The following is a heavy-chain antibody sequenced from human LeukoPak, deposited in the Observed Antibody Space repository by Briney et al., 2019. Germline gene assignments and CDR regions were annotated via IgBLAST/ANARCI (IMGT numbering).Heavy chain of an antibody. CDR1: GFTFSSYA. CDR2: ISYDGSDK. V-gene: IGHV3-30*04. D-gene: IGHD4-17*01. Sequence: GRSLRLSCAASGFTFSSYAMHWVRQAPGKGLEWVAVISYDGSDKYYADSVKGRFTISRDNSKNTLYLQMNSLRAEDTAVYYCARDPYGDYVLDYWGQGTLVTVSS. CDR3: ARDPYGDYVLDY. J-gene: IGHJ4*02.